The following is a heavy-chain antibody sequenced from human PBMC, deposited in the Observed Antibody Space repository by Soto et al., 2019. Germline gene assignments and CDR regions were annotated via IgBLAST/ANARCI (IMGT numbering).Heavy chain of an antibody. CDR1: GRAGGSFSGDH. Sequence: DTLSLTFVDFGRAGGSFSGDHWSRFRQSPGKGLEWIGEINHSGSTNYNPSLKSRVTISVDTSKNQFSLKLSSVTAADTAVYYCARLVWAAGNYGMDVWGQGTTVT. CDR3: ARLVWAAGNYGMDV. D-gene: IGHD6-13*01. J-gene: IGHJ6*02. V-gene: IGHV4-34*01. CDR2: INHSGST.